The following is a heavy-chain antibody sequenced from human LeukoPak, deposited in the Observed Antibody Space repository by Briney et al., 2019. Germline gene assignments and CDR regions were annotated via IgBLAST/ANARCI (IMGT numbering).Heavy chain of an antibody. J-gene: IGHJ4*02. CDR1: GFTFSSYE. D-gene: IGHD3-10*01. V-gene: IGHV3-48*03. CDR3: ARDPFGSRFGELFAPHFDY. Sequence: GGSLRLHCAASGFTFSSYEMSWVRQGQGKGLDWVSYISSSGSTIYYADSVKGRFTITRDNAKNTLYLQMNSLRAEDTAVYYCARDPFGSRFGELFAPHFDYWGQGTLVTVSS. CDR2: ISSSGSTI.